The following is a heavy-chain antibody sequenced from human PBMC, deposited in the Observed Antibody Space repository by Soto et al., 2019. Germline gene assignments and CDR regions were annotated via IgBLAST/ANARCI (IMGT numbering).Heavy chain of an antibody. Sequence: SETLSLTCTVSGDSIISSDFYWGWVRQPPGKGLEGIGSIFYLGSSYYNPSLKSRVPMSVDTSKNQFSLRLRSVTAADTALYFCARNSLALRKNNWFDPWGQGIMVTVSS. CDR3: ARNSLALRKNNWFDP. D-gene: IGHD3-3*02. CDR1: GDSIISSDFY. CDR2: IFYLGSS. V-gene: IGHV4-39*01. J-gene: IGHJ5*02.